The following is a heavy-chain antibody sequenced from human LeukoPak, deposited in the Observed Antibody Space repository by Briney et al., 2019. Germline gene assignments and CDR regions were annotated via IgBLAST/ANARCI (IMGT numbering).Heavy chain of an antibody. Sequence: PGGSLRLSCAASGFTFSSYAMSWVRQAPGKGLEWVSAISGSGGSTYYADSVKGRFTISRDNSKNTLYLQINSLRAEDTAVYYCAKYGSGSYYNVLFDYWGQGTLVTVSS. J-gene: IGHJ4*02. CDR2: ISGSGGST. D-gene: IGHD3-10*01. V-gene: IGHV3-23*01. CDR1: GFTFSSYA. CDR3: AKYGSGSYYNVLFDY.